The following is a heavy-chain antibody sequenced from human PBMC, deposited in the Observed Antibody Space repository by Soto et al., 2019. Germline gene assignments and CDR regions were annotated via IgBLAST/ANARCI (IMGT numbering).Heavy chain of an antibody. CDR3: AREGSSSAFDF. CDR1: GYRFTDYA. D-gene: IGHD6-6*01. Sequence: QVQLVQSGAEVKKPGASVKVSCKASGYRFTDYAIHWVRQAPGQRLEWMGWINTDNGNTKYSENFQGRVTIIRDPSASTAYMELSSLRSDDTAVYYCAREGSSSAFDFWGQGTLVSVSS. CDR2: INTDNGNT. J-gene: IGHJ4*02. V-gene: IGHV1-3*04.